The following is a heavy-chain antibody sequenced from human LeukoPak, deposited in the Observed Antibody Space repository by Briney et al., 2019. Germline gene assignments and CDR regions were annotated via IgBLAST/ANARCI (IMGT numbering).Heavy chain of an antibody. CDR1: GDSISRYY. CDR2: VYYSETT. J-gene: IGHJ5*02. Sequence: PSETLSLTCTVCGDSISRYYWSWIRQPPGKGLEWIGYVYYSETTSYNPSLKSLVTISLDKCKNQFSLKLSPVTAAGTRVDYCGRQGHDSSDSYADLLDPCGQGALVTVSP. CDR3: GRQGHDSSDSYADLLDP. D-gene: IGHD3-22*01. V-gene: IGHV4-59*08.